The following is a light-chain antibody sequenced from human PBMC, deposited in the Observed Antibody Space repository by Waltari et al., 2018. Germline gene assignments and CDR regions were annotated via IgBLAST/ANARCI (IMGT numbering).Light chain of an antibody. J-gene: IGLJ2*01. CDR3: VPYMGSGIPS. CDR2: STN. CDR1: SGSVSTSYY. Sequence: QTVVTQEPSFSVSPGGTVTLTCGLSSGSVSTSYYPSWYQQTPGQAPRTLIYSTNTRSSGVPDRFSGSILGNKAALTITGAQADDESDYYCVPYMGSGIPSFGGGTKLTVL. V-gene: IGLV8-61*01.